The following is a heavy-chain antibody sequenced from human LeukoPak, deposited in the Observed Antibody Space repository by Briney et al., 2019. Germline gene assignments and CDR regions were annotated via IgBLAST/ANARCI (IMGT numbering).Heavy chain of an antibody. CDR1: GGSISSSSYY. CDR2: IYYSGST. V-gene: IGHV4-39*01. CDR3: ASLRVSSSWLNYYGMDV. Sequence: SETLSLTCTVSGGSISSSSYYWGWIRQPPGKGLEWIGSIYYSGSTYYNPSLKSRVTISVDTSKNQFSLELSSVTAADTAVYYCASLRVSSSWLNYYGMDVWGQGTTVTVSS. J-gene: IGHJ6*02. D-gene: IGHD6-13*01.